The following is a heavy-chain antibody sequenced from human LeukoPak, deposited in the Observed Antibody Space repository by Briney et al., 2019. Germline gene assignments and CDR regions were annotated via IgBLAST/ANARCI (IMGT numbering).Heavy chain of an antibody. CDR3: ARDPLGYCSSTSCYWDY. J-gene: IGHJ4*02. CDR1: GFTFSDYY. D-gene: IGHD2-2*01. Sequence: PGGSLRLSCAASGFTFSDYYMSWIRQAPGKGLEWVSYISSSGSTIYYADSVKGRFTISRDNAKNSLYLQMNSLRAEDTALYYCARDPLGYCSSTSCYWDYWGQGTLVTVSS. V-gene: IGHV3-11*01. CDR2: ISSSGSTI.